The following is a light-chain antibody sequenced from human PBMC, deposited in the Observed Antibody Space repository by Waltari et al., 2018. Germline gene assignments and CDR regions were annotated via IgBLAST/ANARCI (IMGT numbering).Light chain of an antibody. CDR1: SGIEVGTYR. V-gene: IGLV5-45*03. CDR3: MIWDSSAWV. Sequence: QAVLTQPSSLSASPGASASLTCTLRSGIEVGTYRIYWYQQKPGSPPHYLLRYRADPDQQQGSGVPSRFSGSKDASANAGILLISGLHSDDEADYYCMIWDSSAWVFGGGTKLTVL. J-gene: IGLJ3*02. CDR2: YRADPDQ.